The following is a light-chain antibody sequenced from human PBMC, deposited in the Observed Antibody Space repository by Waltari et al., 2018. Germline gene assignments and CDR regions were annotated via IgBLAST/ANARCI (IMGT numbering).Light chain of an antibody. J-gene: IGLJ1*01. V-gene: IGLV1-40*01. Sequence: QSVLTQPPSVSGAPGQRVTISCTGTSSNLGAGYDVHWYQHLPGIVPKLLIKANNNRPSGVPDRCSGSKSGTLASLAIAGLQAEEEADYFCQSFDTGLGGSVFGTGTKVSVL. CDR2: ANN. CDR1: SSNLGAGYD. CDR3: QSFDTGLGGSV.